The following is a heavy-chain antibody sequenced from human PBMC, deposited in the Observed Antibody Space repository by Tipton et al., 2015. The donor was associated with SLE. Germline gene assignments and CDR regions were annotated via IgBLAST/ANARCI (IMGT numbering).Heavy chain of an antibody. CDR1: GFTFSSYA. V-gene: IGHV3-30*04. D-gene: IGHD3-3*01. J-gene: IGHJ6*02. CDR2: VSYDGSHK. CDR3: GKGLNFDFWSGFGMDV. Sequence: SLRLSCAASGFTFSSYAMHWVRQAPGKGLEWVSVVSYDGSHKYYADSVKGRFTISRDNSKNTLYLQMSSLRAEDTAIYYCGKGLNFDFWSGFGMDVWGQGTTVTVS.